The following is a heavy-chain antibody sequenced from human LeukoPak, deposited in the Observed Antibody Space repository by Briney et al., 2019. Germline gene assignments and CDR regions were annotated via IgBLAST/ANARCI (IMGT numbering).Heavy chain of an antibody. D-gene: IGHD3-16*01. Sequence: HSGGSLRLSCTASGFTFSSYAMSWVRQAPGKGLEWVSAISGSGGSTFYADSVKGRFTISRDNSKNTLYLQVNSLRAEDTAVYYCAKRAQGSSFGVFDPWGQGTLVTVSS. J-gene: IGHJ5*02. CDR1: GFTFSSYA. CDR3: AKRAQGSSFGVFDP. V-gene: IGHV3-23*01. CDR2: ISGSGGST.